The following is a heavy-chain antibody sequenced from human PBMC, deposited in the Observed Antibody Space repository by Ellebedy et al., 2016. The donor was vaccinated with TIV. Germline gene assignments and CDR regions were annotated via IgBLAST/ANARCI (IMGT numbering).Heavy chain of an antibody. J-gene: IGHJ4*02. CDR1: GLTFSSHA. CDR3: AQVIAAAGFD. D-gene: IGHD6-13*01. CDR2: ISGSGDNT. V-gene: IGHV3-23*01. Sequence: GESLKISCAASGLTFSSHAMSWVRQAPGKGLEWVSSISGSGDNTYYADSVKGRFTISRDNSKNTLSLQMNSLRTEDTAVYYCAQVIAAAGFDWGQGTLVTVSS.